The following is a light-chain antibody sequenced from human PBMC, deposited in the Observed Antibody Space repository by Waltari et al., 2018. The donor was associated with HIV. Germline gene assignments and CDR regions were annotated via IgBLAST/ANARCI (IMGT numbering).Light chain of an antibody. Sequence: NFMLTQPHSVSESPGKTVTISCTGSSGSIASNYVQWYQQRPGSAPTTVIYEDNQRPSGVPDRFSGSIDSSSNAASLTISGLKTEDEAYYYCQSYDSNNHWVFGGGTKLTVL. CDR1: SGSIASNY. CDR2: EDN. J-gene: IGLJ3*02. V-gene: IGLV6-57*02. CDR3: QSYDSNNHWV.